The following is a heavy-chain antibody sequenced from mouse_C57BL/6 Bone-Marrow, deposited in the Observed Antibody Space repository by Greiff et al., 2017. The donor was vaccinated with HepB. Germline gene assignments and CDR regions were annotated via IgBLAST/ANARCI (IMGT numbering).Heavy chain of an antibody. CDR3: ASYSNYPAY. CDR2: INPSTGGT. J-gene: IGHJ3*01. D-gene: IGHD2-5*01. CDR1: GYSFTGYY. Sequence: EVQRVESGPELVKPGASVKISCKASGYSFTGYYMNWVKQSPEKSLEWIGEINPSTGGTTYNQKFKAKATLTVDKSSSTAYMQLKSLTSEDSAVYYCASYSNYPAYWGQGTRVTVSA. V-gene: IGHV1-42*01.